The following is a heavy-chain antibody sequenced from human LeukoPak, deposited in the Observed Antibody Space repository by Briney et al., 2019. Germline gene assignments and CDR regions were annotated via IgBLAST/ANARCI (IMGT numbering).Heavy chain of an antibody. D-gene: IGHD3-10*01. V-gene: IGHV4-61*02. Sequence: SETLSLTCTVSGGSISSSSYYWSWIRQPAGKGLEWIGRIYTSGSTNYNPSLKSRVTISVDTSKNQFSLKLSSVTAADTAVYYCARENVLLWFGELGDMDVWGKGTTVTVSS. CDR1: GGSISSSSYY. CDR3: ARENVLLWFGELGDMDV. CDR2: IYTSGST. J-gene: IGHJ6*03.